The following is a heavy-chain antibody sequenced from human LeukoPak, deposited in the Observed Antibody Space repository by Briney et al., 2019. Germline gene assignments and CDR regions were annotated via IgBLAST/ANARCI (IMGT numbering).Heavy chain of an antibody. D-gene: IGHD5-18*01. V-gene: IGHV1-3*01. CDR1: GHTFTTYA. J-gene: IGHJ4*02. Sequence: GASVKVSCKASGHTFTTYAMHWVRQAPGQRLEWMGWINAGNGNTKYSQKFQGRVTITRDTSASTAYMELSSLRSEDTAVYYCARTTAMVTIFDYWGQGTLVTVSS. CDR2: INAGNGNT. CDR3: ARTTAMVTIFDY.